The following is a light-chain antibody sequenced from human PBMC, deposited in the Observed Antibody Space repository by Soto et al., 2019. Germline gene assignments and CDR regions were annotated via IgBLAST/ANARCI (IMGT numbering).Light chain of an antibody. CDR3: QQYSLSPLT. Sequence: EIVLTQSPGTLSLSPGERATLSCRASQSVSNNYLAWYQQKPGQAPRLLIYGASSRATGIPDRFSGDGSGTDFTLKISSLEPEDFAVYYCQQYSLSPLTFGGGTKVDIK. V-gene: IGKV3-20*01. J-gene: IGKJ4*01. CDR2: GAS. CDR1: QSVSNNY.